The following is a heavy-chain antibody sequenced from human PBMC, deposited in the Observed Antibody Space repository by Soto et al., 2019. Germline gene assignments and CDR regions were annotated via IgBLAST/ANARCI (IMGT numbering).Heavy chain of an antibody. CDR1: GGTFSSYA. CDR3: ARRRDLYEPHFDY. V-gene: IGHV1-69*12. D-gene: IGHD5-12*01. J-gene: IGHJ4*02. Sequence: QVQLVQSGAEVKKPGSSVKVSCKASGGTFSSYAISWVRQASGQGLEWMGGIIPIFGTANYAQKFQGRVKITADESTSTAYMELSSLRSEDTVVYYCARRRDLYEPHFDYWGQGTLVTVSS. CDR2: IIPIFGTA.